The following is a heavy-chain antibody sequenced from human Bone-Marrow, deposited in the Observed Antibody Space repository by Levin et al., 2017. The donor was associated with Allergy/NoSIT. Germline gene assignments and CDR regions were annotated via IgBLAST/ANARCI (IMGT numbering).Heavy chain of an antibody. CDR1: GYTFASSS. J-gene: IGHJ4*02. CDR3: ARDPGHYHEYVGLVDY. D-gene: IGHD3-16*01. V-gene: IGHV1-18*01. Sequence: PPASVKVSCKASGYTFASSSISWVRQAPGQGLEWMGWISAYNGNKNYAPKFLGRITMTTDTSTSTAYMELGSLRSDDTAVYYCARDPGHYHEYVGLVDYWGQGTLVTVSS. CDR2: ISAYNGNK.